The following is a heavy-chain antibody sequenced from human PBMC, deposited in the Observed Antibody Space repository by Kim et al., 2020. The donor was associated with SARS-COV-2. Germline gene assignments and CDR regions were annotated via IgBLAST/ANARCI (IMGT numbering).Heavy chain of an antibody. J-gene: IGHJ4*02. Sequence: YAQKLQGRVTMTRDTSISTAYMELSRLRSDDTAVYYCARAPQWLDGGDYWGQGTLVTVSS. V-gene: IGHV1-2*02. CDR3: ARAPQWLDGGDY. D-gene: IGHD6-19*01.